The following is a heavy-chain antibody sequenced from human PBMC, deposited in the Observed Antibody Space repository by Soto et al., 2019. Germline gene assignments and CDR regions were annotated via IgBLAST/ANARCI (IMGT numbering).Heavy chain of an antibody. Sequence: PRGSLSLSCAASGFTFSRYAVSGVRQAPGQGLEWVSAISGSGGSTYFRDTVRGRFTISRDNSKNTLYLQMDSLRAEDTAVYYCAKDSISSDGGYYLYYFDSWGQGTLVTVSS. CDR2: ISGSGGST. D-gene: IGHD3-22*01. V-gene: IGHV3-23*01. CDR1: GFTFSRYA. J-gene: IGHJ4*02. CDR3: AKDSISSDGGYYLYYFDS.